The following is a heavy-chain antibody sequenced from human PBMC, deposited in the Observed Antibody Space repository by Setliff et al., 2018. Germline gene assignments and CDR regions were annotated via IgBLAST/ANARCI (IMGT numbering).Heavy chain of an antibody. D-gene: IGHD3-3*01. Sequence: SETLSLTCTVSGGSISSGSYYWSWIRQPAGKGLEWIGRIYTSGSTNYDPSLKSRVTISVDTSKNQFSLKLSSVTAADTAVYYCARDSYFWTWYAFDIWGQGTMVTVSS. V-gene: IGHV4-61*02. CDR2: IYTSGST. J-gene: IGHJ3*02. CDR1: GGSISSGSYY. CDR3: ARDSYFWTWYAFDI.